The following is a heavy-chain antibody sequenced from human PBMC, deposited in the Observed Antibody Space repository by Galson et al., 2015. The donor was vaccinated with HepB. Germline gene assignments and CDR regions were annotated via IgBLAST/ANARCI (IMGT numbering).Heavy chain of an antibody. D-gene: IGHD3-10*01. J-gene: IGHJ6*02. CDR3: ALGGYYGSGSYYNGALTSYYYYGMDV. Sequence: SLRLSCAASGFTFSSYSMNWVRQAPGKGLEWGSSISSSSSYIYYEDTVKGRFTISRDNAKNSLYLQMNSLRAEDTAVYYCALGGYYGSGSYYNGALTSYYYYGMDVWGRGTTVTVSS. CDR1: GFTFSSYS. CDR2: ISSSSSYI. V-gene: IGHV3-21*01.